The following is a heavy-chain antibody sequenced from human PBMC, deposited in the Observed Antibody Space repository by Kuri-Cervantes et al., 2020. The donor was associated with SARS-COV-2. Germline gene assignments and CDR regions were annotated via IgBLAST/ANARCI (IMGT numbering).Heavy chain of an antibody. Sequence: GESLKISCAASGFTFEDYAMSWVRQAPGKGLEWVSGINWTGGGTGYADSVKGRFTISRDNANNSLYLQINSLRAEDTALYHCAGVRWEGWGCYYFDYWGQGTLVTVSS. CDR2: INWTGGGT. CDR3: AGVRWEGWGCYYFDY. J-gene: IGHJ4*02. CDR1: GFTFEDYA. V-gene: IGHV3-20*01. D-gene: IGHD1-26*01.